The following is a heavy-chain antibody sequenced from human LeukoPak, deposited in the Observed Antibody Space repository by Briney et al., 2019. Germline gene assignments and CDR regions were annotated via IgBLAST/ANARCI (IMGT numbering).Heavy chain of an antibody. CDR3: ARDSGYRAFDL. Sequence: GGSLRLSCAASGFTFNRYWMSWVRQAPGKGLEWVANIKQDGSAKYYVDSVRGRFTISRDNAKTSLYLQMNSLRADDTAVYYCARDSGYRAFDLWGRGTLVTVSS. CDR1: GFTFNRYW. V-gene: IGHV3-7*04. J-gene: IGHJ2*01. CDR2: IKQDGSAK. D-gene: IGHD3-10*01.